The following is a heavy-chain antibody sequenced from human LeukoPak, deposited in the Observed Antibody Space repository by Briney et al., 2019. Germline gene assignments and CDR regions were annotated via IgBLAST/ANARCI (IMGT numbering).Heavy chain of an antibody. V-gene: IGHV4-4*07. CDR1: RGSISMEY. Sequence: SETLSLTRTVYRGSISMEYWTWIRQPAGKGLEWIGRINTSGSANYNPSLKSRVTMSVDTSKNQFSLKLTSVTDADTAVYFCARDGSGWHYFDYWGQGKLVTVSP. J-gene: IGHJ4*02. CDR2: INTSGSA. CDR3: ARDGSGWHYFDY. D-gene: IGHD6-19*01.